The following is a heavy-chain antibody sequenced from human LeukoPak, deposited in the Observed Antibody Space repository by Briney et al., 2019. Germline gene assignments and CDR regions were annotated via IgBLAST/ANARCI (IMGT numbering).Heavy chain of an antibody. J-gene: IGHJ4*02. D-gene: IGHD3-3*01. V-gene: IGHV3-21*01. Sequence: GGSLRLSCAASGFTFSSYWMNWVRQAPGKGLEWVSSISSSSSYIYYADSVKGRFTISRDNAKNSLYLQMNSLRAEDTAVYYCARDGEDDFWSGYFDYWGQGTLVTVSS. CDR1: GFTFSSYW. CDR3: ARDGEDDFWSGYFDY. CDR2: ISSSSSYI.